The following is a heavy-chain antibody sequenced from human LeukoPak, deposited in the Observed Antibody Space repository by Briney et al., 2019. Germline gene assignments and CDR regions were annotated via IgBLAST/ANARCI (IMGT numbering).Heavy chain of an antibody. CDR1: GYSFSTYW. J-gene: IGHJ4*02. V-gene: IGHV5-51*01. Sequence: GESQKISCKGSGYSFSTYWIGWVRQMPGKGLGWVAIIYPGDSDTRYYRSFQGQVSISADRSISPAYLQWGSLKASDTAMYYCARLDSYGYGYVDYWGQGTLVTVSS. CDR2: IYPGDSDT. D-gene: IGHD5-18*01. CDR3: ARLDSYGYGYVDY.